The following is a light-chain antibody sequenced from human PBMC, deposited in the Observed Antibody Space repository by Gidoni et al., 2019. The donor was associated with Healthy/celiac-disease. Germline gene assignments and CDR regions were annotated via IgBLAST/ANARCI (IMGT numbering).Light chain of an antibody. J-gene: IGKJ1*01. CDR3: QQYYSTPWT. Sequence: MVMTQSPDSLAVHLGERATRNCQPSQSVVYSSNNKNYLAWYQQKPGQPPRLLIYWASTRESGVPDRFSGSGSGTDFTLTISRLQAEDLAVYYCQQYYSTPWTFGQGTKVEIK. CDR1: QSVVYSSNNKNY. CDR2: WAS. V-gene: IGKV4-1*01.